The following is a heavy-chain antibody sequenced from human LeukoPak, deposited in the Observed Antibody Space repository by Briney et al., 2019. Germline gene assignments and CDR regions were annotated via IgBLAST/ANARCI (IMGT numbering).Heavy chain of an antibody. CDR1: GFDFSSYG. J-gene: IGHJ4*02. CDR2: FSGTSGLT. V-gene: IGHV3-23*01. CDR3: ARDWGTYYYDSSGPKQDY. D-gene: IGHD3-22*01. Sequence: GGSLRLSCVASGFDFSSYGLSWVRQSPGKGLEWVSTFSGTSGLTYYADSVKGRFTISRDNSKNALYLQMNSLRAEDTAVYYCARDWGTYYYDSSGPKQDYWGQGTLVTVSS.